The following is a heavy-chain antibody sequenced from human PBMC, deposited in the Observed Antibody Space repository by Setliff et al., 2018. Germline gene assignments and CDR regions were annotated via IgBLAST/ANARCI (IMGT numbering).Heavy chain of an antibody. CDR1: GFTFSSYS. CDR2: ISGSGGST. J-gene: IGHJ6*03. V-gene: IGHV3-23*01. CDR3: AKVRSSAWSIVYYYMDV. Sequence: GGSLRLSCAASGFTFSSYSMNWVRQAPGKGLEWVSAISGSGGSTYYADSVKGRFTISRDNSKNTLYLQMNSLRAEDTAVYYCAKVRSSAWSIVYYYMDVWGKGTTVTVSS. D-gene: IGHD6-13*01.